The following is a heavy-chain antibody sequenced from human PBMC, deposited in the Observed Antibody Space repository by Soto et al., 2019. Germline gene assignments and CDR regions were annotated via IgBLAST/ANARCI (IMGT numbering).Heavy chain of an antibody. D-gene: IGHD3-16*01. V-gene: IGHV1-69*08. Sequence: QVQLVQSGAEVKKPGSSVKVSCKASGGTFSSYTISWVRQAPGQGLEWMGRIIPILGIANYAQKFQGRVTSTADKSTSTAYMELSSLRSEDTAVYYCARDLSLRSSYAWGQGTLVTVSS. CDR2: IIPILGIA. CDR3: ARDLSLRSSYA. J-gene: IGHJ5*02. CDR1: GGTFSSYT.